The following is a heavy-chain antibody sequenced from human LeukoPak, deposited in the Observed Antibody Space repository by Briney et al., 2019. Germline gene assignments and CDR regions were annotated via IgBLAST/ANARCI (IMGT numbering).Heavy chain of an antibody. Sequence: ASVKASCKASGYTFTSYGISWVRQAPGQGLEWMGWISAYNGNTNYAQKLQGRVTMTTDTSTSTAYMELSSLRSEDTAVYYCARDRAATVAPDAFDIWGQGTMVTVSS. J-gene: IGHJ3*02. V-gene: IGHV1-18*01. D-gene: IGHD4-23*01. CDR1: GYTFTSYG. CDR3: ARDRAATVAPDAFDI. CDR2: ISAYNGNT.